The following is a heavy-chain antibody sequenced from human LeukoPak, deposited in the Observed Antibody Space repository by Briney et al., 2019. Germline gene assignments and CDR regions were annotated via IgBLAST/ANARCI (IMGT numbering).Heavy chain of an antibody. CDR3: ARGGPKRIYYFDY. D-gene: IGHD2-15*01. Sequence: GGSLRLSCAASGFTFSSYEMNWVRQAPGKGLEWVSYISSSGSTIYYADSVKGRFTISRDNANNSLYLQMNSLRAEDTAVYYCARGGPKRIYYFDYWGQGTLVTVSS. V-gene: IGHV3-48*03. J-gene: IGHJ4*02. CDR2: ISSSGSTI. CDR1: GFTFSSYE.